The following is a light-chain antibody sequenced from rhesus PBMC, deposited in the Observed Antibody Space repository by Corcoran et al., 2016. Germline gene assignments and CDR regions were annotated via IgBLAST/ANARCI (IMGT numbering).Light chain of an antibody. CDR1: QGINKE. J-gene: IGKJ4*01. CDR2: AAF. V-gene: IGKV1-94*01. CDR3: QQDYGLPFT. Sequence: DIQMTQSPSSLSASVGDRVTVTCRAGQGINKELTLFQKKPAKAPALLMYAAFTLHTGVSSRFTGSGRGTDYTLTINGQQPEEFETYSCQQDYGLPFTFGGGTKVEIK.